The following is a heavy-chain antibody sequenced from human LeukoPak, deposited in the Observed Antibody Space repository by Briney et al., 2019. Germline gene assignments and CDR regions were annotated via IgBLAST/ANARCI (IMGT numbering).Heavy chain of an antibody. Sequence: GGSLRLSCAASGFTFSSYAMSWVRQAPGKGLEWVSAISGSGGSTYYADSVKGRLTISRDNSKNTLYLQMNSLRAEDTAVYYCAKMGLKYYYDSSGYRDYWGQGTLVTVSS. CDR1: GFTFSSYA. V-gene: IGHV3-23*01. D-gene: IGHD3-22*01. J-gene: IGHJ4*02. CDR3: AKMGLKYYYDSSGYRDY. CDR2: ISGSGGST.